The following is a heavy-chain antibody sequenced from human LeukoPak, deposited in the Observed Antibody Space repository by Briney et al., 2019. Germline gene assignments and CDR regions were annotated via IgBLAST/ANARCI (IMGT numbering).Heavy chain of an antibody. D-gene: IGHD3-22*01. V-gene: IGHV4-34*01. Sequence: PSETLSLTCAVYGGSSSGYYWSWIRQPPGKGLEWIGEINHSGSTNYNPSLKSRVTISVDTSKNQFSLKLSSVTAADTAVYYCARSGYYDSSGHSELDYWGQGTLVTVSS. CDR1: GGSSSGYY. J-gene: IGHJ4*02. CDR2: INHSGST. CDR3: ARSGYYDSSGHSELDY.